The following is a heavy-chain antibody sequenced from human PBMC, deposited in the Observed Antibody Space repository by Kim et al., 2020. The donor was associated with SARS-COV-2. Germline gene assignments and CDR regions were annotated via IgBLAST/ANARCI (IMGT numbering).Heavy chain of an antibody. CDR1: GFTFSSYS. J-gene: IGHJ6*02. CDR3: SRVGPAMPVYYYGMDV. V-gene: IGHV3-48*04. CDR2: ISSSSSTI. D-gene: IGHD2-2*01. Sequence: GGSLRLSCAASGFTFSSYSMNWVRQAPGKGLEWVSYISSSSSTIYYADSVKGRFTISRDNAKNSLYMQMNSLRAEDTAVYYCSRVGPAMPVYYYGMDVWGQGTTVTVSS.